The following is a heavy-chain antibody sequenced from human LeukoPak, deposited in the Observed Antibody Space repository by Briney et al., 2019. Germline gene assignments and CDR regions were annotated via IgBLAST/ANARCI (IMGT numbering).Heavy chain of an antibody. V-gene: IGHV1-18*01. D-gene: IGHD2-15*01. CDR3: AREGYCTGGSCYNTNAADY. J-gene: IGHJ4*02. CDR2: ISAYNGNT. CDR1: GYTFTGYG. Sequence: ASVKVSCKASGYTFTGYGISWVRQAPGHGLEWMGWISAYNGNTNYAQKVQGRVTMTTDASTSTAYMELRSLRSDDTAVYHCAREGYCTGGSCYNTNAADYWGQGTLVTVSS.